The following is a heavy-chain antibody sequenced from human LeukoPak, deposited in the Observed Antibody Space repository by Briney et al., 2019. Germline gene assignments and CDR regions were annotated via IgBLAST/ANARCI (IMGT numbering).Heavy chain of an antibody. Sequence: GGSLRLSCAASGFTFSSYAMSWVRQAPGKGLEWVAVISFDKNNKYYADSVKGRFLISKDNSKNTLFLQMDSLRAEDTAVYYCAKSSYDYGILSYFDYWGQGTLVTVSS. V-gene: IGHV3-30*18. CDR3: AKSSYDYGILSYFDY. D-gene: IGHD3-9*01. CDR2: ISFDKNNK. J-gene: IGHJ4*02. CDR1: GFTFSSYA.